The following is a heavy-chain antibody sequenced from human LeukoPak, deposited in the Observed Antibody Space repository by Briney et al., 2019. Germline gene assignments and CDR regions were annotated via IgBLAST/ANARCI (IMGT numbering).Heavy chain of an antibody. CDR2: IYHSGST. J-gene: IGHJ6*03. CDR1: GYSISSGYY. CDR3: ARHLGTSSLTRYYYYMDV. D-gene: IGHD3-3*02. Sequence: SETLSLTCAVSGYSISSGYYWGWIRQPPGKGLEWIGSIYHSGSTYYNPSLKSRVTISVATSKNQFSLKLSSVTAADTAVYYCARHLGTSSLTRYYYYMDVWGKGTTVTVSS. V-gene: IGHV4-38-2*01.